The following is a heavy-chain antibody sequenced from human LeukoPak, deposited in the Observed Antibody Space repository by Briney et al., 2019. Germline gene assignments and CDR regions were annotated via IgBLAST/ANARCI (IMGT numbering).Heavy chain of an antibody. Sequence: GGSLRLSCAASGLTFSNAWMSWVRQAPGKGLEWVGRIKSKTDGGTTDYAAPVKGRFTISRDDSKNTLYLQMNSLKTEDTAVYYCTTELRPWGLWFLKSHFDYWGQGTLVTVSS. CDR1: GLTFSNAW. D-gene: IGHD3-10*01. CDR3: TTELRPWGLWFLKSHFDY. V-gene: IGHV3-15*01. J-gene: IGHJ4*02. CDR2: IKSKTDGGTT.